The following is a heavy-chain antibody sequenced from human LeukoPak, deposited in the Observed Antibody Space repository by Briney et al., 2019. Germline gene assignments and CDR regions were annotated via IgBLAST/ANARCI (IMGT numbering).Heavy chain of an antibody. J-gene: IGHJ5*02. V-gene: IGHV1-46*01. CDR1: GYTFTSYY. CDR2: INPSGGST. Sequence: ASVKVSCKASGYTFTSYYMHWVRQAPGQGLEWMGIINPSGGSTSYAQKFQGRVTMTRDTSTSTVYMELSSLRSEDTAVYYCASSDILTGYYIRGFDPWGQGTLVTVSS. CDR3: ASSDILTGYYIRGFDP. D-gene: IGHD3-9*01.